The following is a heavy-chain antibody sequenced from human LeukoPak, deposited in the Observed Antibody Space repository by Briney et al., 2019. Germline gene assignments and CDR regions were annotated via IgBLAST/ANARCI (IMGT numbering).Heavy chain of an antibody. CDR2: INHSGST. J-gene: IGHJ4*02. Sequence: PSETLSLTCAVYGGSFSGYYWSWIRQPPGKGLEWIGEINHSGSTNYNPSLKSRVTISVDTSKNQFSLKLSSVTAADTAVYYCARVRGGWLPKWGQGTLVTVSS. CDR3: ARVRGGWLPK. CDR1: GGSFSGYY. D-gene: IGHD5-24*01. V-gene: IGHV4-34*01.